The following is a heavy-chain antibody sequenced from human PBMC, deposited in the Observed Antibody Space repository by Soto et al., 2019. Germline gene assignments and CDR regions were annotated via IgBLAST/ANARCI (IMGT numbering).Heavy chain of an antibody. CDR1: GYTFTSYG. Sequence: QVQLVQSGAEVKKPGASVKVSCKASGYTFTSYGISWVRQAPGQGLEWMGWISAYNGNTNYAQKLQGRVTMTTDTSTSTAYMELRSLRSADTAVYYCARDKDVLLWFGEFDYWGQGTLVTVSS. CDR2: ISAYNGNT. V-gene: IGHV1-18*01. J-gene: IGHJ4*02. D-gene: IGHD3-10*01. CDR3: ARDKDVLLWFGEFDY.